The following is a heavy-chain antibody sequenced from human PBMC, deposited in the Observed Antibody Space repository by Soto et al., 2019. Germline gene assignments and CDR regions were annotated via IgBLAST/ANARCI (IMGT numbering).Heavy chain of an antibody. J-gene: IGHJ4*02. D-gene: IGHD1-26*01. V-gene: IGHV3-30*03. Sequence: GGSLRLSCVSSGFTFSSYGMHWVRQAPGKGLEWVAIISYDGSNTYYVDSVKGRFTISRDNAKKSLYLQMNSLRAEDTAVYYCGRDLRDWDSGSYSYDYWGQGTLVTVSS. CDR3: GRDLRDWDSGSYSYDY. CDR2: ISYDGSNT. CDR1: GFTFSSYG.